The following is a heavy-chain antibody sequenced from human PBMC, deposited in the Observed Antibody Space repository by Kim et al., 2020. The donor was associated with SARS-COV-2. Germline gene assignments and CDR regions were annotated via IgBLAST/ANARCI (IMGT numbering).Heavy chain of an antibody. Sequence: GGSLRLSCAASGFTFSSYGMHWVRQAPGKGLEWVAVIWYDGSNKYYADSVKGRFTISRDNSKNTLYLQMNSLRAEDTAVYYCARDRYSYGHSRVIYYYYYYGMDVWGQGTTVTVSS. CDR1: GFTFSSYG. D-gene: IGHD5-18*01. CDR2: IWYDGSNK. CDR3: ARDRYSYGHSRVIYYYYYYGMDV. J-gene: IGHJ6*02. V-gene: IGHV3-33*01.